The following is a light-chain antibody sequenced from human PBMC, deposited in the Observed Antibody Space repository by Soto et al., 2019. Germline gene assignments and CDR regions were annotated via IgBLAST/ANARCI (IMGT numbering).Light chain of an antibody. J-gene: IGLJ3*02. CDR1: NSDVGGYNS. V-gene: IGLV2-14*01. Sequence: QSALSQPASVSGSPGQSITISCTGTNSDVGGYNSVSWYQQYPGTAPKLMIYDVSYRPSGISTRFSGSKSGDTASLTISGLQADDEADYFCSSYSSTSTRVFGGGTKVTVL. CDR2: DVS. CDR3: SSYSSTSTRV.